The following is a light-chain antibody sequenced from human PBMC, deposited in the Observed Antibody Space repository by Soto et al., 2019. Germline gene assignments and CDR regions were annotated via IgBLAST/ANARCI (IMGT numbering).Light chain of an antibody. V-gene: IGLV2-11*01. CDR2: DVI. Sequence: QTVLTQPRSVTGSPGQSDTISYTGTSSDVGGYNFVSWFQQHPGKAPKLIIYDVIKRHSGVPHHFSGTKSSNTASLTISVLLAEDEADYFCCSYAGSYAHVFGTGTKVTV. J-gene: IGLJ1*01. CDR1: SSDVGGYNF. CDR3: CSYAGSYAHV.